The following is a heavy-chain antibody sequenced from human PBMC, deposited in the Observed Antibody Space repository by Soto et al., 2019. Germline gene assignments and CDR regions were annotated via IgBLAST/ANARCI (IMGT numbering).Heavy chain of an antibody. Sequence: RQSLKISCKGSGYSFTSYWIGWVRQMPGKGLEWMGIIYPGDSDTRYSPSFQGQVTISADKSISTAYLQWSSLKASDTAMYYCASLSITGTTPSAFDIWGQGTMVTVSS. CDR1: GYSFTSYW. J-gene: IGHJ3*02. D-gene: IGHD1-7*01. CDR2: IYPGDSDT. V-gene: IGHV5-51*01. CDR3: ASLSITGTTPSAFDI.